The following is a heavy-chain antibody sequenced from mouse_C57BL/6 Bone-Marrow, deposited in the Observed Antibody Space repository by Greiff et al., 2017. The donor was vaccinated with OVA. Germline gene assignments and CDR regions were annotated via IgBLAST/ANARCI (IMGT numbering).Heavy chain of an antibody. CDR2: IDPSDSEN. V-gene: IGHV1-52*01. CDR3: ARSVYYYGSFWYFDV. Sequence: QVQLQQPGAELVRPGSSVKLSCKASGYTFTSYWMHWVKQRPIQGLEWIGNIDPSDSENHYNQKFKDKATLTVDKSSSTAYMQLSSLTSEDSAVYYCARSVYYYGSFWYFDVWGTGTTVTVSS. CDR1: GYTFTSYW. J-gene: IGHJ1*03. D-gene: IGHD1-1*01.